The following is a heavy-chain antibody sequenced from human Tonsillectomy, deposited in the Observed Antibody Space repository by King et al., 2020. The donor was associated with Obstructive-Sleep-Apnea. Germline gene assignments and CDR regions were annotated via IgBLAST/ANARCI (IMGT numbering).Heavy chain of an antibody. D-gene: IGHD2-2*01. Sequence: VQLVESGAEVKKPGSSVKVSCKASGGTFSNYVISWVRQAPGHGLEWMGGIIPLFGTANYAQKFQGRVTVTADESTTTAYLDLRSLRFEDTAVYYCARGYCSSASFYLAYWGQGTRVTVSS. J-gene: IGHJ4*02. CDR3: ARGYCSSASFYLAY. CDR1: GGTFSNYV. V-gene: IGHV1-69*01. CDR2: IIPLFGTA.